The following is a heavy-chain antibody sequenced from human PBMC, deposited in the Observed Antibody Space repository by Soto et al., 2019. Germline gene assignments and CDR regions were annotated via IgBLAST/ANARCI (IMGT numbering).Heavy chain of an antibody. CDR1: GGSISRYY. Sequence: PSETLSLTCTVSGGSISRYYWSWIRQPPGKGLEWNGAIYFRGSTNYNPSLKSRVTTSVDTAKNQFSLKLSSVTAADTAVYYCARAAARYYYYYMDVWGKGTTVTVSS. J-gene: IGHJ6*03. V-gene: IGHV4-59*08. CDR3: ARAAARYYYYYMDV. CDR2: IYFRGST. D-gene: IGHD6-6*01.